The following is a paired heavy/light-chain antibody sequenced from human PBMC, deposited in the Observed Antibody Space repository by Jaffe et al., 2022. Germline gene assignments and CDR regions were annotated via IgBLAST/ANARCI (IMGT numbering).Light chain of an antibody. Sequence: SYELTQPPSVSVSPGQTASITCSGDKLGDKYACWYQQKPGQSPVLVIYQDSKRPSGIPERFSGSNSGNTATLTISGTQAMDEADYYCQAWDSSYVVFGGGTKLTVL. V-gene: IGLV3-1*01. J-gene: IGLJ2*01. CDR1: KLGDKY. CDR3: QAWDSSYVV. CDR2: QDS.
Heavy chain of an antibody. CDR1: GFTFSDYY. D-gene: IGHD2-21*02. J-gene: IGHJ4*02. Sequence: QVQLVESGGGLVKPGGSLRLSCAASGFTFSDYYMSWIRQAPGKGLEWVSYISSSGSTIYYADSVKGRFTISRDNAKNSLYLQMNSLRAEDTAVYYCARDRGDSANFDYWGQGTLVTVSS. CDR2: ISSSGSTI. CDR3: ARDRGDSANFDY. V-gene: IGHV3-11*01.